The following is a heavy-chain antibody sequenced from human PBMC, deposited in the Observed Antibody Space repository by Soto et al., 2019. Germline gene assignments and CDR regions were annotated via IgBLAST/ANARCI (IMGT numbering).Heavy chain of an antibody. D-gene: IGHD2-21*01. CDR1: GYIFTNYW. Sequence: RESLKISCKGSGYIFTNYWIGWVRQMPGKGLEWMGIIYPGDSNTRYSPSFQGQVTISAEKSISTAYLQWSSLKASDTAIYYCARHPARSDGLLDDYWGQGTQVTVSS. V-gene: IGHV5-51*01. CDR2: IYPGDSNT. J-gene: IGHJ4*02. CDR3: ARHPARSDGLLDDY.